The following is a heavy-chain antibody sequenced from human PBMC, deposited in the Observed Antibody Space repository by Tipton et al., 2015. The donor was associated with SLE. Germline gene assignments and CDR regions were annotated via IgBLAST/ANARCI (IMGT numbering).Heavy chain of an antibody. D-gene: IGHD4-17*01. V-gene: IGHV3-7*01. Sequence: GSLRLSCEASGFSFSSYWLSWVRQAPGKGPQWVANINEDSSETAYVDSVMGRFTISRDNAGKSVSLQMNSLRVEDTALYYCARVSIGDDYEGWWFDPWGQGTLVTVSS. CDR3: ARVSIGDDYEGWWFDP. J-gene: IGHJ5*02. CDR2: INEDSSET. CDR1: GFSFSSYW.